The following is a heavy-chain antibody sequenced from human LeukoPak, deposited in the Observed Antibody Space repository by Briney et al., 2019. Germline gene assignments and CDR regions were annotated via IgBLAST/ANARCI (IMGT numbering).Heavy chain of an antibody. D-gene: IGHD6-19*01. CDR2: IIPILGIA. CDR3: ARAYSSGWCDY. V-gene: IGHV1-69*04. J-gene: IGHJ4*02. Sequence: ASVKVSCKASGGTFSSYAISWVRQAPGQGLEWMGRIIPILGIANYAQKFQGRVTITADKSTSTAYMELSSLRSEDTAVYYCARAYSSGWCDYWGQGTLITVSS. CDR1: GGTFSSYA.